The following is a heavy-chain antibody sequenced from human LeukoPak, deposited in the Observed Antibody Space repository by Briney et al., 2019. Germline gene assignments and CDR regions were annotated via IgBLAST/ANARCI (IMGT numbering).Heavy chain of an antibody. CDR3: ASRGDGYHLGAYDI. Sequence: GGSLRLSCAASGLNVGTNYMIWVRQAPGKGLEWVSVVYSGDNAFYADSVKGRFTISRDNSKNALFLQMNSLRAEDTALYYCASRGDGYHLGAYDIWGQGTMVTVSS. D-gene: IGHD5-24*01. CDR2: VYSGDNA. V-gene: IGHV3-66*01. J-gene: IGHJ3*02. CDR1: GLNVGTNY.